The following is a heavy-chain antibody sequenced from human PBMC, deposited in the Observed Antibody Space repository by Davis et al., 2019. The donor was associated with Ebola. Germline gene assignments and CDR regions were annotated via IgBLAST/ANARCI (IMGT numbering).Heavy chain of an antibody. CDR2: IYQSGRT. Sequence: MPGGSLRLSCAVSGGSISSNNWWSWVRQPPGKGLEWIGEIYQSGRTNYKPSLKSRVTMSVDKSRNQVSLKLTSVTAADTAIYYCARNPYGSGSLVNWGQGNLGTVSS. CDR3: ARNPYGSGSLVN. CDR1: GGSISSNNW. J-gene: IGHJ4*01. D-gene: IGHD3-10*01. V-gene: IGHV4-4*02.